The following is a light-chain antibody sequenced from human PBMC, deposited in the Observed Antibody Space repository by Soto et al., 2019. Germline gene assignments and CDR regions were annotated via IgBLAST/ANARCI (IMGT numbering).Light chain of an antibody. CDR2: KVS. J-gene: IGKJ1*01. V-gene: IGKV2-30*01. Sequence: VLTQSPLSLSVTLGQPASISCRSSQSLVYSDGNTYLSWFQQRPGQTPRRLIYKVSNRDSGVPDRCSGSGSGTDFTLKISMVEAEDVGVYYCMQGTRWPWTFGQGTKVEIE. CDR3: MQGTRWPWT. CDR1: QSLVYSDGNTY.